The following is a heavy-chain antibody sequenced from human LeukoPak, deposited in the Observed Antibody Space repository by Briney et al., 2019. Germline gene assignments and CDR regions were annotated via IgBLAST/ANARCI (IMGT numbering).Heavy chain of an antibody. J-gene: IGHJ5*02. CDR2: INPNSGGT. Sequence: GASVKVSCKASGYTFTGYYMHWVRQAPGQGLEWMGWINPNSGGTNYAQKFQGRVTMTRDTSISTAYMELSRLRSDDTAVYYCARDLGRRDGCPSNWFDPWGQGTLVTVSS. CDR1: GYTFTGYY. V-gene: IGHV1-2*02. D-gene: IGHD5-24*01. CDR3: ARDLGRRDGCPSNWFDP.